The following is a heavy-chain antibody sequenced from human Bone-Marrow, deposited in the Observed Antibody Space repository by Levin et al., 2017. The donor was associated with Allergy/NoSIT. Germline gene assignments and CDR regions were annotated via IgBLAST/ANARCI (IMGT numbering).Heavy chain of an antibody. CDR1: GFTFSTYA. CDR3: AKSTVTRRDYYYGMDV. V-gene: IGHV3-23*01. D-gene: IGHD4-17*01. CDR2: ISGSGGGT. J-gene: IGHJ6*02. Sequence: SCAASGFTFSTYAMSWVRQAPGKGLDGVSGISGSGGGTHYADSVKGRFTISRDNSKDTVYLQMNSLRAEDTAVYYCAKSTVTRRDYYYGMDVWGQGTTVTVSS.